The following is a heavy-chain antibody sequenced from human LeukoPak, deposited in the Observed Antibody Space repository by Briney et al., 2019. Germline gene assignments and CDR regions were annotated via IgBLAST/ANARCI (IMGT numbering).Heavy chain of an antibody. CDR3: ARQGDGYNHDY. V-gene: IGHV4-59*08. CDR1: GGSISSYY. D-gene: IGHD5-24*01. CDR2: IYYSGST. Sequence: PSETLSLTCTVSGGSISSYYWSWIRQPPGKGLEWIGYIYYSGSTNYNPSLKSRVTISVDTSENQFSLKLSSVTAADTAVYYCARQGDGYNHDYWGQGTLVTVSS. J-gene: IGHJ4*02.